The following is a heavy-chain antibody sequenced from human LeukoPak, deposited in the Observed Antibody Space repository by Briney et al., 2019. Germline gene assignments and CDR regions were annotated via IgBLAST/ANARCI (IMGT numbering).Heavy chain of an antibody. CDR1: GGSISSGGYY. CDR2: IYYSGST. D-gene: IGHD3-10*01. V-gene: IGHV4-31*03. CDR3: ARILLWFEVPFDP. Sequence: SQTLSLTCTVSGGSISSGGYYWSWIRQHPGKGLEWIGYIYYSGSTYYNPSLESRVTISVDTSKNQFSLKLSSVTAADTAVYYCARILLWFEVPFDPWGQGTLVTVSS. J-gene: IGHJ5*02.